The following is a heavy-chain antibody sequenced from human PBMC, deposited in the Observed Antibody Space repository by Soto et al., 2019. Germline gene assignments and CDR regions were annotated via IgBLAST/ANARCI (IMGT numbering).Heavy chain of an antibody. J-gene: IGHJ4*02. Sequence: SETLSLTCTVSGGSISSGDYYWSWIRQPPGKGLEWIGYIYYSGSTYYNPSLKSRVTISVDTSKNQFSLKLSSVTAADTAVYYCARDCSGGSCYSWGFDYWGQGTLVTVSS. V-gene: IGHV4-30-4*01. CDR1: GGSISSGDYY. D-gene: IGHD2-15*01. CDR2: IYYSGST. CDR3: ARDCSGGSCYSWGFDY.